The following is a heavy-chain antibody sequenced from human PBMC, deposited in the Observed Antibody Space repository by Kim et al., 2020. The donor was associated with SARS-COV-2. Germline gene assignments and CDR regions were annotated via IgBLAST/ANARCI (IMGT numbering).Heavy chain of an antibody. CDR1: GGSISSSSYY. V-gene: IGHV4-39*01. CDR2: IYYSGST. CDR3: AVVVVPAALEGIVDY. Sequence: SETLSLTCTVSGGSISSSSYYWGWIRQPPGKGLVWIGSIYYSGSTYYNPSLKSRVTISVDTSKNQFSLKLSSVTAADTAVYYCAVVVVPAALEGIVDYWGQGTLVTVSS. J-gene: IGHJ4*02. D-gene: IGHD2-2*01.